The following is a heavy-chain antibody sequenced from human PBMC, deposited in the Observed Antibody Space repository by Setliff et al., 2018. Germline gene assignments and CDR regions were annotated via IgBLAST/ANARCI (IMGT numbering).Heavy chain of an antibody. D-gene: IGHD5-18*01. CDR1: GFTFDDYT. J-gene: IGHJ4*02. Sequence: GESLKISCAASGFTFDDYTMHWVRQAPGKGLEWVSLISWDGGSTYYADSVKGRFTISRDNSKNSLYLQMNSLRTEDTALYYCEKDGGGYTAMVTGFDYWGQGTLVTVSS. CDR2: ISWDGGST. V-gene: IGHV3-43*01. CDR3: EKDGGGYTAMVTGFDY.